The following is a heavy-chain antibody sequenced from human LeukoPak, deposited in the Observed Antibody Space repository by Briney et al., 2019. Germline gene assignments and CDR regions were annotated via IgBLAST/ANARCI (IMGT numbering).Heavy chain of an antibody. V-gene: IGHV3-74*01. CDR3: ARAPSEIGGYYPEYFRH. D-gene: IGHD3-22*01. CDR1: GFTFSSYW. J-gene: IGHJ1*01. CDR2: IKSDGST. Sequence: GGSLRLSCAASGFTFSSYWMHWVRQAPGKGLVWVSRIKSDGSTNYADSVKGRFTISRDNAKNTVSLQMNSLRAEDTGVYYCARAPSEIGGYYPEYFRHWGQGTMVTVSS.